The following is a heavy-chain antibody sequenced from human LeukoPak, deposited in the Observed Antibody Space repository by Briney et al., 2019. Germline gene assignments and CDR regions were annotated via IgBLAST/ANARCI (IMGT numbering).Heavy chain of an antibody. CDR1: GGPVSSGPYY. Sequence: SETLSLTCSVSGGPVSSGPYYWSWIRQPPGKGLEWIGYIYHSGNTNYNPSLKSRVTISVDRPKNQFSLKLSSVTAADTAVYYCARDGGSYSDIAEYFQHWGQGTLVTVSS. J-gene: IGHJ1*01. V-gene: IGHV4-61*01. D-gene: IGHD4-17*01. CDR2: IYHSGNT. CDR3: ARDGGSYSDIAEYFQH.